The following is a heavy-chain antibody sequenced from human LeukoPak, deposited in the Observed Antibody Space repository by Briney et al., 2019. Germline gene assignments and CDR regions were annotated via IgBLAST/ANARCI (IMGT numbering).Heavy chain of an antibody. CDR2: INSNTGGT. J-gene: IGHJ5*02. D-gene: IGHD6-19*01. CDR3: ARGSQWLVEENWFDP. V-gene: IGHV1-2*02. CDR1: GYTFTAYY. Sequence: ASVKVSCKASGYTFTAYYIHXVRQAPGXXXXXMGWINSNTGGTNYAQRFQGRATMTRDTSISTVYMELSRLKSDDSAVYYCARGSQWLVEENWFDPWGQGTPVTVSS.